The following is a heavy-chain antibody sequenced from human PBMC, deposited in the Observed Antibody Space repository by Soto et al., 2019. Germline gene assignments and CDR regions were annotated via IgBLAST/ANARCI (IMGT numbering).Heavy chain of an antibody. CDR1: GYTFTSYY. CDR3: ARDQRHYYDSSGYRHAFDI. J-gene: IGHJ3*02. V-gene: IGHV1-46*01. D-gene: IGHD3-22*01. CDR2: INPSGGTT. Sequence: ASVKVSCKASGYTFTSYYMHWLRQAPGQGLEWMGIINPSGGTTSYAQKFQGRVTMTRDTSTSTVYMELSSLRSEDTAVYYCARDQRHYYDSSGYRHAFDIWGQGTMVTVSS.